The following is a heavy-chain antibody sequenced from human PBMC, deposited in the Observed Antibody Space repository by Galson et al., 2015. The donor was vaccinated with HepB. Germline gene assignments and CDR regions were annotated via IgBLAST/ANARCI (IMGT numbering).Heavy chain of an antibody. Sequence: SLRLSCAASGFTFSDYYMSWIRQAPGKGLEWVSYISSSGSTIYYADSVKGRFTISRDNAKNSLYLQMNSLRAEDTALYYCAKGGASSLYYFDFWGQGTLVTVSS. J-gene: IGHJ4*02. D-gene: IGHD6-6*01. CDR2: ISSSGSTI. V-gene: IGHV3-11*01. CDR3: AKGGASSLYYFDF. CDR1: GFTFSDYY.